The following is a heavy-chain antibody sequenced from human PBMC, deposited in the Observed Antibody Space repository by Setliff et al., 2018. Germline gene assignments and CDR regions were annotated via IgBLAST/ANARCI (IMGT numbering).Heavy chain of an antibody. CDR1: GYTFTSYY. D-gene: IGHD3-3*01. CDR3: ASLSLGFTIFGVVIIDPYFDY. V-gene: IGHV1-46*01. CDR2: INPSGGST. J-gene: IGHJ4*02. Sequence: ASVKVSCKASGYTFTSYYMHWVRQAPGQGLEWMGIINPSGGSTSYAQKFQGRVTMTRDTSTSTVYMELSSLRSEDTAVYYCASLSLGFTIFGVVIIDPYFDYWGQGTLVTVS.